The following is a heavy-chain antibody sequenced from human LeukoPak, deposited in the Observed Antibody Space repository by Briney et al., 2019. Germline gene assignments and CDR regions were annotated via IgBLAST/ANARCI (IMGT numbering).Heavy chain of an antibody. CDR3: AKDAQRGFDYSNSLEY. V-gene: IGHV3-33*06. D-gene: IGHD4-11*01. J-gene: IGHJ4*02. Sequence: PGRSLTLSCAASGFTFSHYGMHWVRQAPGKGLGWVAVIWSDGTKKYYADSVKGRFTIYRDDSQNRVFLQMNSLRAEDTALYYCAKDAQRGFDYSNSLEYWGQGALVSVSS. CDR2: IWSDGTKK. CDR1: GFTFSHYG.